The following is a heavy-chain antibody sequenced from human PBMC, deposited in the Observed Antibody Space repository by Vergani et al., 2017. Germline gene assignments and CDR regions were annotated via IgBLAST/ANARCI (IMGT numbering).Heavy chain of an antibody. V-gene: IGHV4-59*10. J-gene: IGHJ4*02. CDR1: GGSFSGYY. CDR3: ARAPRVPAAIADYFDY. CDR2: IYTSGST. D-gene: IGHD2-2*02. Sequence: QVQLQQWGAGLLKPSETLSLTCAVYGGSFSGYYWSWIRQPPGKGLEWIGRIYTSGSTNYNPSLKSRVTISVDTSKNQFSLKLSSVTAADTAVYYCARAPRVPAAIADYFDYWGQGTLVTVSS.